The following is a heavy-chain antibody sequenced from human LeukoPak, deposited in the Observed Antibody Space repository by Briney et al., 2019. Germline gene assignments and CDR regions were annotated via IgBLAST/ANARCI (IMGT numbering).Heavy chain of an antibody. CDR1: GFTFSSYE. Sequence: GGSLRLSCAASGFTFSSYEMNWVRQAPGKGLEWASYISSSGSTIYYADSVKGRFTISRDNAKNSLYLQMNSLRAEDTAVYYCAREGSSSRPAWGQGTLVTVSS. D-gene: IGHD6-13*01. CDR2: ISSSGSTI. J-gene: IGHJ5*02. CDR3: AREGSSSRPA. V-gene: IGHV3-48*03.